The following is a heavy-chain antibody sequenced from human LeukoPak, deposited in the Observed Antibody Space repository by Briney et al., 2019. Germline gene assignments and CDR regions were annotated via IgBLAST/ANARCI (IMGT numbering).Heavy chain of an antibody. CDR2: IYTSGST. CDR1: GGSISSYY. J-gene: IGHJ2*01. V-gene: IGHV4-4*07. Sequence: SETLSLTCTVSGGSISSYYWSWIRQPAGKGLEWIGRIYTSGSTNYNPSLKSRVTMSVDTSKNQFSLKLSSVTAADTAVYYCARSYRSSYYWSWYFDLWGRGTLVTVSS. D-gene: IGHD6-13*01. CDR3: ARSYRSSYYWSWYFDL.